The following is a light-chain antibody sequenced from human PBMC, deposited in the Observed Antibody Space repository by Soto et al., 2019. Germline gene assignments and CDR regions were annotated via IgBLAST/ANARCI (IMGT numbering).Light chain of an antibody. CDR1: QSITRTF. CDR3: QQYGRSPLMYT. Sequence: EIVLTQSPGTLSLSPGERATLSCRASQSITRTFLDWYQQKPGQAPRLLIYGASSRTTGIPDRFSGSGSERDFTLTISRLEPEDFAVYFCQQYGRSPLMYTFGQGTKLEIK. J-gene: IGKJ2*01. CDR2: GAS. V-gene: IGKV3-20*01.